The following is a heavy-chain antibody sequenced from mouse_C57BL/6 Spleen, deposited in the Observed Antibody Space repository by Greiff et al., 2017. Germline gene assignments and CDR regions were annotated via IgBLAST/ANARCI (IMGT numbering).Heavy chain of an antibody. J-gene: IGHJ1*03. V-gene: IGHV5-9-1*02. D-gene: IGHD1-1*01. CDR2: ISSGGDYI. CDR3: TRVPYYYGSSYGYFDV. CDR1: GFTFSSYA. Sequence: EVQLVESGEGLVKPGGSLKLSCAASGFTFSSYAMSWVRQTPEKWLELVAYISSGGDYIYYADTVKGRFTISRDNARNTLYLQMSSLKSEDTAMYYCTRVPYYYGSSYGYFDVWGTGTTVTVSS.